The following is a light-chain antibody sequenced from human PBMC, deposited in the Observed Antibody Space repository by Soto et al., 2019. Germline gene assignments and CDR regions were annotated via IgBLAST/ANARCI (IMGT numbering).Light chain of an antibody. CDR2: AAS. V-gene: IGKV3-15*01. CDR3: QQYNIRPQT. CDR1: QGLGTN. Sequence: MKQSVAALSVSAGERATLSCRASQGLGTNLAWYQQRPGQAPRLLIYAASTRATGVPARFSGSGSGTDFTLTISSLQSEDFAVYFCQQYNIRPQTFGQGTMV. J-gene: IGKJ1*01.